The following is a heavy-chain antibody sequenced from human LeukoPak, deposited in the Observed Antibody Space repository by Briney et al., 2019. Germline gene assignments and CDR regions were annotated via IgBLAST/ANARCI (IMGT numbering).Heavy chain of an antibody. D-gene: IGHD6-13*01. V-gene: IGHV1-18*01. CDR2: ISAYNGNT. Sequence: ASVKVSCKASGYTFTSYGISWVRQAPGQGLEWMGWISAYNGNTNYAQKLLGRVTMTTDTSTSTAYMELRSLRSDDTAVYYCARDIGGYSSSWSLFDYWGQGTLVTVSS. CDR1: GYTFTSYG. CDR3: ARDIGGYSSSWSLFDY. J-gene: IGHJ4*02.